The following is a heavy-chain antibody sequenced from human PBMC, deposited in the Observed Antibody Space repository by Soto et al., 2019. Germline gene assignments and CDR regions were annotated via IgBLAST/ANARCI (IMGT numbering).Heavy chain of an antibody. V-gene: IGHV1-69*13. CDR1: GGTFSSYA. CDR2: IIPIFGTA. Sequence: SVKVSCKASGGTFSSYAISWVRQAPGQGLEWMGGIIPIFGTANYAQKFQGRVTITADESTSTAYMELSSLRSEDTAVYYCASPETPYYDYVWGSYRPHYGMDVWGQATTVTVSS. CDR3: ASPETPYYDYVWGSYRPHYGMDV. D-gene: IGHD3-16*02. J-gene: IGHJ6*02.